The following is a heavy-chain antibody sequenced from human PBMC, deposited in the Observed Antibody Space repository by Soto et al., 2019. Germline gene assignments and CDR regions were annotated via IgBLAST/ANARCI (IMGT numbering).Heavy chain of an antibody. CDR1: GYTFTSYA. CDR3: ASDAAAGLNDY. D-gene: IGHD6-13*01. CDR2: ISAYNGNT. Sequence: QVQLVQSGAEVKKPGASVKVSCKASGYTFTSYAISWVRQAPGQGLEWMGWISAYNGNTNYAQKLQGRVTMTTDTSTSKAYMELRRLRSDDTAVYYCASDAAAGLNDYWGQGTLVTVSS. V-gene: IGHV1-18*01. J-gene: IGHJ4*02.